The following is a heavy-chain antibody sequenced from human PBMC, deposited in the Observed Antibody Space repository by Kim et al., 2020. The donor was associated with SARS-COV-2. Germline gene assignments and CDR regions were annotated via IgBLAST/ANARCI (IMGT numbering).Heavy chain of an antibody. J-gene: IGHJ4*02. CDR1: GFTFSSYA. CDR2: ISGSGGST. V-gene: IGHV3-23*01. D-gene: IGHD3-22*01. Sequence: GGSLRLSCAASGFTFSSYAMSWVRQAPGKGLEWVSAISGSGGSTYYADSVKGRFTISRDNSKNTLYLQMNSLRAEDTAVYYCAKDGIRGITMIVVVYFDYWGQGTLVTVSS. CDR3: AKDGIRGITMIVVVYFDY.